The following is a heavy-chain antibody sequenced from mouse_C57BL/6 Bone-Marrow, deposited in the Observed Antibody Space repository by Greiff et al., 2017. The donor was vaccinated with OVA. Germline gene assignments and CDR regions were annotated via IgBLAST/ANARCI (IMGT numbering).Heavy chain of an antibody. J-gene: IGHJ3*01. Sequence: VKLQESGPGLVQPSQSLSITCTVSGFSLTSYGVHWVRQSPGKGLEWLGVIWSGGSTDYNAAFISRLSISKDNSKSQVFFKMNSLQADDTAIYYCARSYGKKAWFAYWGQGTLVTVSA. V-gene: IGHV2-2*01. CDR2: IWSGGST. CDR3: ARSYGKKAWFAY. D-gene: IGHD2-1*01. CDR1: GFSLTSYG.